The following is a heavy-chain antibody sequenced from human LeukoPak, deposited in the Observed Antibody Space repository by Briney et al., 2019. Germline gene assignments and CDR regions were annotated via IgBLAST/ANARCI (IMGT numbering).Heavy chain of an antibody. CDR3: ARHVDTAMVL. J-gene: IGHJ4*02. CDR1: GGSFSGYY. D-gene: IGHD5-18*01. Sequence: SETLSLTCAVYGGSFSGYYWSWIRQPPWKGLEWIGEINHSGSTNYNPSLKSRVTISVDTSKNQFSLKLSSVTAADTAVYYCARHVDTAMVLWGQGTLVTVSS. CDR2: INHSGST. V-gene: IGHV4-34*01.